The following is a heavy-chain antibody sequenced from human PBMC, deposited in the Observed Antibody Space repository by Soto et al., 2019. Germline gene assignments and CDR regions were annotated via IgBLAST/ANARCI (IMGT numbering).Heavy chain of an antibody. CDR2: FDPEDGET. J-gene: IGHJ4*02. D-gene: IGHD3-10*01. CDR3: ATDATSYGSGSYYFDY. Sequence: ASVKVSCKVSGYTLTELSMHWVRQAPGKGLEWIGGFDPEDGETIYAQKFQGRVTMTEDTSTDTAYMELSSLRSEDTAVYYCATDATSYGSGSYYFDYWGQGTLVTVPQ. V-gene: IGHV1-24*01. CDR1: GYTLTELS.